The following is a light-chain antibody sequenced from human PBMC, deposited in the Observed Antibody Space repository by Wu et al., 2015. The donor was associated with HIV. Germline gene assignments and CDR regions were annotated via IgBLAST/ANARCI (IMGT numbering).Light chain of an antibody. V-gene: IGKV1-39*01. CDR3: QQSYSTRRT. J-gene: IGKJ1*01. Sequence: DIQMTQSPSSLSASVGDRVTITCRASQSISSYLNWYQQKPGKAPKLLIYAASSLQSGVPSRFSGSGSGTDFTLTISSLQPEDFATYYCQQSYSTRRTFG. CDR2: AAS. CDR1: QSISSY.